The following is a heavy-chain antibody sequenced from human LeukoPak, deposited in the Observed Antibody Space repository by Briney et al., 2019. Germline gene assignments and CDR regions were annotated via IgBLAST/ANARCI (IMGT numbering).Heavy chain of an antibody. V-gene: IGHV3-48*03. D-gene: IGHD5-18*01. J-gene: IGHJ6*02. CDR1: GFTFSSYE. Sequence: GGSLRLSCAASGFTFSSYEVNWVRQAPGKGLEWVSYISSSGSTIYYADSVRGRFTISRDNAKNSLYLQMNSLRAEDTAVYYCARDNVDTAMAYYYYGMDVWGQGTTVTVS. CDR3: ARDNVDTAMAYYYYGMDV. CDR2: ISSSGSTI.